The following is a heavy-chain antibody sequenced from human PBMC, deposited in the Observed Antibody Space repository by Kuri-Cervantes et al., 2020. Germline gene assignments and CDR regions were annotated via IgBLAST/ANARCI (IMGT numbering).Heavy chain of an antibody. CDR1: GGTFSSYA. CDR2: IIPIFGTA. Sequence: SVKVSCKASGGTFSSYAISWVRQAPGQGLEWLGGIIPIFGTANYAQKFQGRVTITADESTSTAYMELSSLRSEDTAVYYCAKDMGLGTPNFDYWGQGTLVTVSS. J-gene: IGHJ4*02. CDR3: AKDMGLGTPNFDY. D-gene: IGHD4/OR15-4a*01. V-gene: IGHV1-69*13.